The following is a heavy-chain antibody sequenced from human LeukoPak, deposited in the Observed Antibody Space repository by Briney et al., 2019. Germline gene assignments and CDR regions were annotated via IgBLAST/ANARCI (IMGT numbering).Heavy chain of an antibody. Sequence: GASVKVSCKASGYTFTGYYMHWVRQAPGQGLEWMGWINPNSGGTNYAQKLQGRVTMTTDTSTSTAYMELRSLRSDDTAVYYCARVEYQLLNWFDPWGQGTLVTVSS. J-gene: IGHJ5*02. CDR3: ARVEYQLLNWFDP. D-gene: IGHD2-2*01. V-gene: IGHV1-2*02. CDR2: INPNSGGT. CDR1: GYTFTGYY.